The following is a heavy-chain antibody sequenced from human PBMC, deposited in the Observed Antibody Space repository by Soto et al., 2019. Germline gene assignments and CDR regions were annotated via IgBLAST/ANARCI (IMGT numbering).Heavy chain of an antibody. D-gene: IGHD2-2*01. CDR1: GGSFSGYY. V-gene: IGHV4-34*01. CDR3: ARGPYCSSTSCLGGWFDP. CDR2: INHSGST. J-gene: IGHJ5*02. Sequence: PSETLSLTCAVYGGSFSGYYWSWIRQPPGKGLEWIGEINHSGSTNYNPSLKSRVTISVDTSKNQFSLKPSSVTAADTAVYYCARGPYCSSTSCLGGWFDPWGQGTLVTVSS.